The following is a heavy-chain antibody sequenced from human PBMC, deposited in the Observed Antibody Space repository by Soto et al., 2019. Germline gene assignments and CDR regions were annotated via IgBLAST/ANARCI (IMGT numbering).Heavy chain of an antibody. V-gene: IGHV3-30*03. CDR2: IRNDGSNK. D-gene: IGHD3-22*01. J-gene: IGHJ3*02. CDR1: GFTFSSYS. Sequence: GGSLRLSCAASGFTFSSYSMNWVRQAPGKGLEWVAVIRNDGSNKYYADSVKGRFTISRDNSKNTLYLQMNSLRAEDTAVYYCARDSDDSSGYYPRFAFDIWGQGTMVTVSS. CDR3: ARDSDDSSGYYPRFAFDI.